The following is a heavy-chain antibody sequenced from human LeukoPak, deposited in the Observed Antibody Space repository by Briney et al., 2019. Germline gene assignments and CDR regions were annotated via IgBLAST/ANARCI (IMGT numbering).Heavy chain of an antibody. V-gene: IGHV4-59*12. CDR1: GGYISTYY. J-gene: IGHJ6*02. D-gene: IGHD2-2*01. CDR2: IYSSGRT. CDR3: ARAQVNLVVDFGMDV. Sequence: NPSETLSLTCTVSGGYISTYYWSWIRQPPGKGLEWIGYIYSSGRTNYNPSLKSRVTISADTSKHQSSLKLSSVTAADTAIYYCARAQVNLVVDFGMDVWGQGTTVTVSS.